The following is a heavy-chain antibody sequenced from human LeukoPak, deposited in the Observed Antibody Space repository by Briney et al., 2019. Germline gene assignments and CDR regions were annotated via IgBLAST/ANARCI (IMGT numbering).Heavy chain of an antibody. V-gene: IGHV4-59*12. CDR1: GGSISSYY. Sequence: SETLSLTCTVSGGSISSYYWSWIRQPPGKGLEWIGYIYYSGSTNYNPSLKSRVTISVDTSKNQFSLKLSSVTAADTAVYYCARGGFPWTGGYFQHWGQGTLVTVSS. CDR2: IYYSGST. D-gene: IGHD1-1*01. CDR3: ARGGFPWTGGYFQH. J-gene: IGHJ1*01.